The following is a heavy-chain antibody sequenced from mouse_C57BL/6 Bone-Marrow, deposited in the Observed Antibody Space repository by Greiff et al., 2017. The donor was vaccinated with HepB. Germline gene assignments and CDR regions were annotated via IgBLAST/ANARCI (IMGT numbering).Heavy chain of an antibody. CDR2: IYPRDGST. CDR3: AREENYDGYSAWFAY. CDR1: GYTFTDHT. Sequence: QVQLQQSDAELVKPGASVKISCKVSGYTFTDHTIHWMKQRPEQGLEWIGYIYPRDGSTKYNEKFKGKATLTADKSSSTAYMQLNSLTSEDSAVYFCAREENYDGYSAWFAYWGQGTLVTVSA. V-gene: IGHV1-78*01. D-gene: IGHD2-3*01. J-gene: IGHJ3*01.